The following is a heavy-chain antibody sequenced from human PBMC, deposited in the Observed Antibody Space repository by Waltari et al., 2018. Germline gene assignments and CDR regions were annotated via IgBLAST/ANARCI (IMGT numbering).Heavy chain of an antibody. D-gene: IGHD4-17*01. V-gene: IGHV1-69*04. CDR1: GGTLSSYA. J-gene: IGHJ5*02. CDR3: ARNRADVDSDGNWFDP. Sequence: QVQLVQSGAEVKRPGSSVKVSCKASGGTLSSYAVSWVRQAPGHGLEWMGRVIPVVDKCNYEQKCQGRRTISADKGTRTAYMELSSLTPDDTAVYYCARNRADVDSDGNWFDPWGQGTLVTVSS. CDR2: VIPVVDKC.